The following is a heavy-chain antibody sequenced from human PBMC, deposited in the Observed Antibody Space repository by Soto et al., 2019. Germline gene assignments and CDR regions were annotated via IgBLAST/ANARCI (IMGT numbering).Heavy chain of an antibody. V-gene: IGHV1-46*01. CDR1: GYTFSSYY. CDR3: GRGIGRGAC. D-gene: IGHD3-10*01. Sequence: QVQLVQSGAEVKKPGASVKVSCKASGYTFSSYYIHWVRQAPGQGLEWIGIINPNGGSTNYAQNFRGRLTVTRDTPRATVYMALGALTSADRAMYSCGRGIGRGACWAQGPLVTVSS. J-gene: IGHJ1*01. CDR2: INPNGGST.